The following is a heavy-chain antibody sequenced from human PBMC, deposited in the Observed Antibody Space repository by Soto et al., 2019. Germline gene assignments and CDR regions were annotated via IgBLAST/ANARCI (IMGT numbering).Heavy chain of an antibody. CDR2: ISHEGSSK. V-gene: IGHV3-30*18. Sequence: QVPLVESGGGVVQPGRSLRLACAASGFIFSGYGMHWVRQAPGKGLEWVAVISHEGSSKFYADSVKGRFTISRDNSKNTRYLEMNSLRLEDTAVYYCAKERVVRGVTDYWGQGTLVTVSS. CDR3: AKERVVRGVTDY. CDR1: GFIFSGYG. D-gene: IGHD3-10*01. J-gene: IGHJ4*02.